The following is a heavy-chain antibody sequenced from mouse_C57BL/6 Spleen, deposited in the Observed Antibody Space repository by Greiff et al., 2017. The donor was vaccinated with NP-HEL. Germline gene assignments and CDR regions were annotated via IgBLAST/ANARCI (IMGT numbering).Heavy chain of an antibody. J-gene: IGHJ4*01. CDR2: ISGGGGNT. CDR1: GFTFSSCT. D-gene: IGHD2-10*02. Sequence: EVQLVESGGGLVKPGGSLKLSCAASGFTFSSCTMSWVRQTPEKRLEWVATISGGGGNTYYPDSVKGRFTISRDNAKNTLYLQMSSLRSEDTALYYCARYGHYYAMDYWGQGTSVTVSS. CDR3: ARYGHYYAMDY. V-gene: IGHV5-9*01.